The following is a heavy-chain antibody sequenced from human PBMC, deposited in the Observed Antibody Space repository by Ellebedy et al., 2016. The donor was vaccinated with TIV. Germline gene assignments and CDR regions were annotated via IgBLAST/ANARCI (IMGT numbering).Heavy chain of an antibody. Sequence: GGSLRLSCAASGFTFSSYAMHWVRQAPGKGLEWVAVMSYDGSNKYYADSVKGRFTISRDNSKNTLYLQMNSLRAEDTAVYYCARVGRNSEFDYWGQGTLVTVSS. J-gene: IGHJ4*02. CDR3: ARVGRNSEFDY. V-gene: IGHV3-30-3*01. CDR2: MSYDGSNK. D-gene: IGHD4-23*01. CDR1: GFTFSSYA.